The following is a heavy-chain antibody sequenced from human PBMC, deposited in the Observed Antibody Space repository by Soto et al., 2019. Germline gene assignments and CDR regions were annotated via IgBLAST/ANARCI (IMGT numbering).Heavy chain of an antibody. CDR1: GFTFSSYS. CDR2: ISSSSSTI. V-gene: IGHV3-48*02. D-gene: IGHD3-16*02. Sequence: EVQLVESGGGLVQPGGSLRLSCAASGFTFSSYSMNWVRQAPGKGLEWVSYISSSSSTIYYADSVKGRFTISRDNAKNSLYLQMNCLRDEDTAVYYCARGEGDYVWGSYRTYNWFDPWGQGTLVTVSS. CDR3: ARGEGDYVWGSYRTYNWFDP. J-gene: IGHJ5*02.